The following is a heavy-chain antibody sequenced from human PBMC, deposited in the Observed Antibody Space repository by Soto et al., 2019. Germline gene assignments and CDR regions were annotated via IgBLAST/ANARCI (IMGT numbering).Heavy chain of an antibody. CDR1: GFTFSSYG. CDR3: AKDKSSSWAFDY. CDR2: ISYDGTNK. Sequence: GGSLRLSCAASGFTFSSYGMHWVRQAPGKGLEWVAMISYDGTNKYYADSVKGRFTISRDDSKNTLYLQMNSLRPEDTAVYYCAKDKSSSWAFDYRGQGTLVTVS. J-gene: IGHJ4*02. V-gene: IGHV3-30*18. D-gene: IGHD6-13*01.